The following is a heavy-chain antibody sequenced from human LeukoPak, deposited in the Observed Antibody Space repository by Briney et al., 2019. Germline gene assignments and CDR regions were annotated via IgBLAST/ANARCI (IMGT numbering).Heavy chain of an antibody. CDR2: IYYSGST. CDR3: ASSRPYYYDSSGAFDY. J-gene: IGHJ4*02. V-gene: IGHV4-61*01. CDR1: GGSISSSSYY. Sequence: SETLSLTCTVSGGSISSSSYYWSWIRQPPGKGLEWIGYIYYSGSTNYNPSLKSRVTISVDTSKNQFSLKLSSVTAADTAVYYCASSRPYYYDSSGAFDYWGQGTLVTVSS. D-gene: IGHD3-22*01.